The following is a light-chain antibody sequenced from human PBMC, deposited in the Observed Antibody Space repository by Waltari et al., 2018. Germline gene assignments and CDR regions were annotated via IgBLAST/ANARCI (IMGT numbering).Light chain of an antibody. CDR3: MQNTHWPHT. Sequence: DVVLTQSPLSLPVTLGQAASISCRSSQSLVDTVGITYLNWFQERPGQSPRRLIYNVFNRDSGIPDRFSGSGSGTDFTLKISRVEAEDLGVYYCMQNTHWPHTFGQGTKLEIK. V-gene: IGKV2-30*01. CDR1: QSLVDTVGITY. CDR2: NVF. J-gene: IGKJ2*01.